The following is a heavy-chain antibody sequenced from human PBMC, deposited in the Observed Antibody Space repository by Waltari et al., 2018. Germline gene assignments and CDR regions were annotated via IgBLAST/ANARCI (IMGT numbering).Heavy chain of an antibody. CDR3: ARFSVRRGVNYFDY. CDR1: GFTFGDYA. J-gene: IGHJ4*02. Sequence: VQLVESGGGLVQPGRSLRLSCTASGFTFGDYAMSWVRQAPGKGLEWIGEINHSGSTNYNPSLKSRVTISVDTSKNQFSLKLSSVTAADTAVYYCARFSVRRGVNYFDYWGQGTLVTVSS. CDR2: INHSGST. V-gene: IGHV4-34*01. D-gene: IGHD3-10*02.